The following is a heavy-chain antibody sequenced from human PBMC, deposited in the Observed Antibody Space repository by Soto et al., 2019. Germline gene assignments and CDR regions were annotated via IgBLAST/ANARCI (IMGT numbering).Heavy chain of an antibody. CDR2: INPSGGST. Sequence: ASVKVSCKASGNSFTSHYMYWVRQGPGQGLEWMGIINPSGGSTSYAQKFQGRVTMTRDTSTSTVYMELSSLRSEDTAVYYCAREGLDCSTTSCYGWSEGCGMDVWGQGTTVTVSS. J-gene: IGHJ6*02. CDR1: GNSFTSHY. CDR3: AREGLDCSTTSCYGWSEGCGMDV. V-gene: IGHV1-46*01. D-gene: IGHD2-2*01.